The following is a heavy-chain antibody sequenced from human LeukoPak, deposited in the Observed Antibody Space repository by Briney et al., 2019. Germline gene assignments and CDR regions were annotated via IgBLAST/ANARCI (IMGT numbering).Heavy chain of an antibody. CDR1: GFTFSSYA. D-gene: IGHD2-2*01. CDR2: ISYDGSNK. Sequence: PGGSLRLSCAASGFTFSSYAMSWVRQAPGKGLEWVAVISYDGSNKYYADSVKGRFTISRDNSKNTLYLQMNSLRAEDTAVYYCARDTVYQLLPNKNELLLGDYYYYMDVWGKGTTVTVSS. J-gene: IGHJ6*03. CDR3: ARDTVYQLLPNKNELLLGDYYYYMDV. V-gene: IGHV3-30-3*01.